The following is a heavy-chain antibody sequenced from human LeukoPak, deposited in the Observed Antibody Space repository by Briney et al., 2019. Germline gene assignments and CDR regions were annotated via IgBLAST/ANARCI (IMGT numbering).Heavy chain of an antibody. CDR3: ATTQTFDY. V-gene: IGHV3-7*03. Sequence: GGSLRLSCIASGFTFSNYWMSWVRQAPGKGLGWVANIKQDGSEKYYVDSVKGRFSISRDNAKSSLDLQMNNLRAEDTAVYYCATTQTFDYWGQGTLVTVSS. CDR1: GFTFSNYW. D-gene: IGHD2-15*01. CDR2: IKQDGSEK. J-gene: IGHJ4*02.